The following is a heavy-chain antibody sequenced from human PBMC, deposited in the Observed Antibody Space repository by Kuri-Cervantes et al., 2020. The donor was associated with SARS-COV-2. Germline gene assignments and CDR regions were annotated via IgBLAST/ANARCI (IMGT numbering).Heavy chain of an antibody. D-gene: IGHD2-15*01. J-gene: IGHJ5*02. V-gene: IGHV1-18*01. CDR3: ARDLGWPVVGWFDP. CDR2: ISAYNGNT. CDR1: GYTFSTYG. Sequence: ASVKVSCKASGYTFSTYGISWLRQAPGQGLEWMGWISAYNGNTNYAQNLQGRVTMTTDTSTNTAYMELRSLRSDDTAVYYCARDLGWPVVGWFDPWGQGTLVTVSS.